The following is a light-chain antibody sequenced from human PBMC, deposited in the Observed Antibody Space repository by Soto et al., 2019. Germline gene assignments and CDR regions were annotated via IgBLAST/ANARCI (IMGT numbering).Light chain of an antibody. CDR3: NSYAGSNNGV. J-gene: IGLJ3*02. V-gene: IGLV2-8*01. Sequence: QSVLTQPPSASGSPGQSVTISCTGTSSDVGGYNYVSWYQQHPGKAPKLMIYEVSKRPSGVPDRFSGSKSGNTASLTVSGLQAEDEADHYCNSYAGSNNGVFGGGTKVTVL. CDR2: EVS. CDR1: SSDVGGYNY.